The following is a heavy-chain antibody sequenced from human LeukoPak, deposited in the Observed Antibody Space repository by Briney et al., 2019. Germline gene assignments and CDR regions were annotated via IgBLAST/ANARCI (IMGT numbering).Heavy chain of an antibody. D-gene: IGHD2-2*01. CDR1: GYSISTGYY. CDR3: ARIHCSSTSCYFGY. V-gene: IGHV4-59*01. Sequence: SEPLSLTCNVSGYSISTGYYWGWIRQPPGKGLEWIGYIYYSGSTNYNPSLKSRVTIPVDTSKNQFSLKLSSVTAADTAVYYCARIHCSSTSCYFGYWGQGTLVTVSS. J-gene: IGHJ4*02. CDR2: IYYSGST.